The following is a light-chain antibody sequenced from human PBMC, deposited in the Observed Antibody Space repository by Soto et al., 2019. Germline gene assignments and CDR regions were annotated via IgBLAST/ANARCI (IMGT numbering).Light chain of an antibody. CDR2: AAS. J-gene: IGKJ5*01. CDR3: QQSYSSLIT. V-gene: IGKV1-39*01. CDR1: QSISSY. Sequence: DIQMTQSPSSLSASVGDIVTITFRASQSISSYLNWYQWKPGKAPKLLISAASSLQGGVPSRFSGSGSGTDFSLTITSLQPEDFATYFCQQSYSSLITFGQGTRLEIK.